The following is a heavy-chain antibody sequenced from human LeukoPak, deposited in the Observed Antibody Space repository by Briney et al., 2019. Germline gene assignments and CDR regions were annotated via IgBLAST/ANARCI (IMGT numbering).Heavy chain of an antibody. D-gene: IGHD2-2*01. V-gene: IGHV4-34*01. J-gene: IGHJ4*02. CDR3: ARRPRGYCSSTSCPTPYYFDY. CDR1: GGSFSGYY. Sequence: SETLSLTCAVYGGSFSGYYWSWIRQPPGKGLEWIGEINHSGSTNYNPSLKSRVTISVDTSKNQFSLKLSSVTAADTAVYYCARRPRGYCSSTSCPTPYYFDYWGQGTLVTVSS. CDR2: INHSGST.